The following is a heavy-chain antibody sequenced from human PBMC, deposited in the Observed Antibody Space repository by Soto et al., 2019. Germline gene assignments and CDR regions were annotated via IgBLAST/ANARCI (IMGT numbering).Heavy chain of an antibody. CDR3: ARDGYSGSWCLEKSFAY. D-gene: IGHD3-10*01. CDR1: GFTFRNYG. V-gene: IGHV3-33*01. J-gene: IGHJ4*01. Sequence: QVQLVESGGGVVQPGRSLRLSCAASGFTFRNYGMHWVRQSPGKGLEWVAVIWYDGSKKYYSDSVKGRFTTSRDNSKNTLYLHMDTLRVDDTAVYYCARDGYSGSWCLEKSFAYWGHVTQVTVSS. CDR2: IWYDGSKK.